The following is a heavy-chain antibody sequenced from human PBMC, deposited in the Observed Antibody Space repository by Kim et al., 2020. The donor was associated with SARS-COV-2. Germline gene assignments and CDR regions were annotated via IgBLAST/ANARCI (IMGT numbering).Heavy chain of an antibody. V-gene: IGHV4-59*01. CDR3: ARDRYDILTGTGQRGYYYYGMDV. D-gene: IGHD3-9*01. Sequence: SETLSLTCTVSGGSISSYYWSWIRQPPGKGLEWIGYIYYSGSTNYNPSLKSRVTISVDTSKNQFSLKLSSVTAADTAVYYCARDRYDILTGTGQRGYYYYGMDVWGQGTTVTVSS. J-gene: IGHJ6*02. CDR2: IYYSGST. CDR1: GGSISSYY.